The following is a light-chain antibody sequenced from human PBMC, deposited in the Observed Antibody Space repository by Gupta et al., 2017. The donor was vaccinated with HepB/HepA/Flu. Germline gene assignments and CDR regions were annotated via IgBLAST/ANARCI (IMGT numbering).Light chain of an antibody. CDR2: WAS. Sequence: DIVMNPSPDSPAVSLDESATINCKSSQTILNRSNNENHLAWYQQKAGQPPKLLIYWASTRESGVPDRFSGSGSGTDFTLTISSLQAEDVALYYCQQYYSSPNTFGQGTRLEIK. J-gene: IGKJ5*01. V-gene: IGKV4-1*01. CDR3: QQYYSSPNT. CDR1: QTILNRSNNENH.